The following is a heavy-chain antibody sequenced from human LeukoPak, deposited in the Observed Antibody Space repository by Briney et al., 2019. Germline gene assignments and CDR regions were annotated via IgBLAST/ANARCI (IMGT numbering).Heavy chain of an antibody. CDR1: GFTFSSYG. V-gene: IGHV3-30*18. CDR2: ISYDGSYK. D-gene: IGHD3-10*01. Sequence: GGSLRLSCAASGFTFSSYGMHWVRQAPGKGLEWVAVISYDGSYKYYTDSVKGRFTISRDNSKNTLYLQMNSLRAEDTAVYYCAKERITYYYGSGTDWGQGTLVTVSS. CDR3: AKERITYYYGSGTD. J-gene: IGHJ4*02.